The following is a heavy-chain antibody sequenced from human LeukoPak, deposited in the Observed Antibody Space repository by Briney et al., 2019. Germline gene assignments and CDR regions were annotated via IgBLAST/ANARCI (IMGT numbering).Heavy chain of an antibody. J-gene: IGHJ4*02. CDR2: MKQDGSEE. CDR1: GFTFSTYW. V-gene: IGHV3-7*03. D-gene: IGHD1-26*01. CDR3: ARDKIVGATVLDY. Sequence: GGSLRLSCAASGFTFSTYWMSWVRQAPGKGLEWVANMKQDGSEEYYVDSVKGRYTISRDNAKNSLYLQMNSLRAEDTAVYYCARDKIVGATVLDYWGQGSLVTVSS.